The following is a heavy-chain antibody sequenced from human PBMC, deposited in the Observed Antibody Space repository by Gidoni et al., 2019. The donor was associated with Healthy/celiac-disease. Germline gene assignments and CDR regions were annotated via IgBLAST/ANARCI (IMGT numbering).Heavy chain of an antibody. J-gene: IGHJ4*02. Sequence: QVQLVESGGGVVQPGRSLRLSCAASGFTFSSYAMHWVRQAPGKGLEWVAVISYDGSNKYYADSVKGRFTISRDNSKNTLYLQMNSLRAEDTAVYYCARDGGQHIVVVTAILDYWGQGTLVTVSS. D-gene: IGHD2-21*02. CDR2: ISYDGSNK. CDR3: ARDGGQHIVVVTAILDY. CDR1: GFTFSSYA. V-gene: IGHV3-30*01.